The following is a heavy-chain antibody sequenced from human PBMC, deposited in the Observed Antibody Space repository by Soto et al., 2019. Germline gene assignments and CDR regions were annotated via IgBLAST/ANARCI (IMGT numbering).Heavy chain of an antibody. CDR1: GFTFSSYS. D-gene: IGHD6-6*01. CDR2: ISSSSSTI. V-gene: IGHV3-48*04. Sequence: GGSLRLSCAASGFTFSSYSMNWVRQAPGKGLEWVSYISSSSSTIYYADSVKDRFTISRDNAKNSLYLQMNSLRAEDTGVYYCARVIAAGPFDYWGQGTLVTVSS. J-gene: IGHJ4*02. CDR3: ARVIAAGPFDY.